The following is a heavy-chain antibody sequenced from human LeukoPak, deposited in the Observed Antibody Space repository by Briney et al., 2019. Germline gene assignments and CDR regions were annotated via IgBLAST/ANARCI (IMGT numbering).Heavy chain of an antibody. V-gene: IGHV3-9*01. CDR2: ISWNSGSI. D-gene: IGHD3-22*01. J-gene: IGHJ1*01. CDR1: GFTFSSYA. Sequence: PGGSLRLSCAASGFTFSSYAMHWVRHAPGKGLEWVSGISWNSGSIGYADPVKGRFTISRDNAKNSLYLQMNSLRAEDTALYYCAKGSGYYYHEYFQEWGQGTLVTVSS. CDR3: AKGSGYYYHEYFQE.